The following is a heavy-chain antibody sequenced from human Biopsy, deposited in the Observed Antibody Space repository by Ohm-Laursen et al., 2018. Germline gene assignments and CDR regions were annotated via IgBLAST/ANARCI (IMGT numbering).Heavy chain of an antibody. J-gene: IGHJ5*01. Sequence: SLRLSCTASGFTFSIYGMHWVRQAPGKGLEWVGRIRDNANSYTTDYAESVKGIFTISREDSMNSQYQQMNSLKTEDTALYYCARAGRYCSGGSCYSWFDSWGQGTLVTVSS. CDR2: IRDNANSYTT. D-gene: IGHD2-15*01. CDR1: GFTFSIYG. CDR3: ARAGRYCSGGSCYSWFDS. V-gene: IGHV3-72*01.